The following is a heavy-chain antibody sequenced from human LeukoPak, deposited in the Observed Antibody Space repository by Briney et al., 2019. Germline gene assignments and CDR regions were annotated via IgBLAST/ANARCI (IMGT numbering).Heavy chain of an antibody. J-gene: IGHJ6*02. CDR1: GYSFTSYG. V-gene: IGHV1-18*01. Sequence: SVKVSCKASGYSFTSYGISWVRQAPGQGLEWMGWISAYNGNTNYAQKLQGRVTMTTDTSTSTAYMELRSLTSDDTAVYYCARDVVVVPAAILRDPYYYYGMDVWGQGTTVTVSS. CDR3: ARDVVVVPAAILRDPYYYYGMDV. D-gene: IGHD2-2*02. CDR2: ISAYNGNT.